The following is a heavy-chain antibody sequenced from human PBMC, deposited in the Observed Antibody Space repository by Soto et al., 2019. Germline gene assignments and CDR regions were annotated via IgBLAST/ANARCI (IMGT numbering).Heavy chain of an antibody. CDR1: GYSFTSYW. J-gene: IGHJ4*02. D-gene: IGHD6-19*01. Sequence: GESLKISFKGSGYSFTSYWTAWVRQMPGKGLEWMGIIYLSDSDTRYSPSFQGRVTISADKSISTAYLQWSSLKASDTAMYYCARYSSGWPHYFDYWGQGTLVTVSS. CDR3: ARYSSGWPHYFDY. CDR2: IYLSDSDT. V-gene: IGHV5-51*01.